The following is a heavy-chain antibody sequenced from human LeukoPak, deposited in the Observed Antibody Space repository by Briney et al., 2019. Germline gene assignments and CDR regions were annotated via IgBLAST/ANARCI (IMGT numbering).Heavy chain of an antibody. J-gene: IGHJ4*02. CDR1: GGSISSYY. CDR3: AREYYDILTGYSRCFDY. D-gene: IGHD3-9*01. Sequence: SETLSLTCTVSGGSISSYYWGWIRQPPGKGLEWIGSIYYSGSTYYNPSLKSRVTISVDTSKNQFSLKLSSVTAADTAVYYCAREYYDILTGYSRCFDYWGQGTLVTVSS. CDR2: IYYSGST. V-gene: IGHV4-39*07.